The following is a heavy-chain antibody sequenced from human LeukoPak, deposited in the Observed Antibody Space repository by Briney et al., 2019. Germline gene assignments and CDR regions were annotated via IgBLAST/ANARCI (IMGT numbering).Heavy chain of an antibody. CDR1: GGSISSYY. CDR2: IYYSGST. J-gene: IGHJ3*02. CDR3: AREVAPYDSSGYYLRKGAFGI. V-gene: IGHV4-59*01. Sequence: PSETLSLTCTVSGGSISSYYWSWLRQPPGKGLEWIGYIYYSGSTNYNPSLKSRVTISVDTSKNQFSLKLSSVTAADTAVYYCAREVAPYDSSGYYLRKGAFGIWGQGTMVTVSS. D-gene: IGHD3-22*01.